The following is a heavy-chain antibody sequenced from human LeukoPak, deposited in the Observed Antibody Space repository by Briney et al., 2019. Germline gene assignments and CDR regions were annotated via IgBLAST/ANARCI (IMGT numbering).Heavy chain of an antibody. D-gene: IGHD4-17*01. Sequence: GGSLRLSCAASGFTFSDYAMNWVHQAPGKGLEWVSAVSGSGDSTYYADSVKGRFTISRDNSKNTLYLRMSSLRADDTAVYYCAKDSYGDFSLGPEDWGQGTLVTVSS. CDR3: AKDSYGDFSLGPED. J-gene: IGHJ4*02. CDR1: GFTFSDYA. V-gene: IGHV3-23*01. CDR2: VSGSGDST.